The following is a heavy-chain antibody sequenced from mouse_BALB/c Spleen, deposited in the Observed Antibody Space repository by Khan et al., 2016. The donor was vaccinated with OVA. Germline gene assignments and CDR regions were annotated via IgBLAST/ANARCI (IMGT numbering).Heavy chain of an antibody. J-gene: IGHJ4*01. V-gene: IGHV2-6-5*01. CDR2: IWGGGST. CDR1: GFSLSDYG. CDR3: TKGVWSYYYTLDY. Sequence: VQLVESGPGLVAPSQNLSITCTVSGFSLSDYGVSWIRQPPGKGLEWLGVIWGGGSTYDNSALKSRLSTCKDNSKSQVFLKMSSLQSDDTAMFYCTKGVWSYYYTLDYWGQGTSVTVSS.